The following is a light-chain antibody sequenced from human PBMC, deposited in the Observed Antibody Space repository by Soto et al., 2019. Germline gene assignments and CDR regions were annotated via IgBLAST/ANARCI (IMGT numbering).Light chain of an antibody. Sequence: IVLSQSPRTRILSPGERAALXXRTSQSVSNTYLAWYQQKPGQAPRLXIYDTSSRVTGIPDRFSGSGSGTDFTLTISRLEPEDFAVFYCQQYGTSEIIFGQGTRLE. V-gene: IGKV3-20*01. CDR3: QQYGTSEII. CDR2: DTS. CDR1: QSVSNTY. J-gene: IGKJ5*01.